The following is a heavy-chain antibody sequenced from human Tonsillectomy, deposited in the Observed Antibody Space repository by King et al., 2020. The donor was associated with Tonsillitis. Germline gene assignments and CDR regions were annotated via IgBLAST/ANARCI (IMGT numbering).Heavy chain of an antibody. CDR2: IHPGDSDT. Sequence: VQLVQSGAEVKKPGESLKISCQGSGYRFTNYWIGWVRQMPGKGLEWMGIIHPGDSDTTYSPSFQGQVTMSVDKSTSTAYLQWSSLKASDTAIYYCARDRSVGSSWYWGFAPWGQGTLVTVSS. J-gene: IGHJ5*02. CDR3: ARDRSVGSSWYWGFAP. D-gene: IGHD6-13*01. CDR1: GYRFTNYW. V-gene: IGHV5-51*01.